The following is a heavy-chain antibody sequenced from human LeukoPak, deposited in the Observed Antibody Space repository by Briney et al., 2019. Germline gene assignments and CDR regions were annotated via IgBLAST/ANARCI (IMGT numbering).Heavy chain of an antibody. Sequence: GGSLRLSCAASGFTFSAYSINWVRQAPGRGLEWVSSISSSGTYIYYADSVKGRFTISRDNAKNSLSLQMDSLRAEDTAVYYCARDFRYSGSYHHWFDPWGQGTLVTVSS. CDR3: ARDFRYSGSYHHWFDP. CDR2: ISSSGTYI. D-gene: IGHD1-26*01. J-gene: IGHJ5*02. CDR1: GFTFSAYS. V-gene: IGHV3-21*01.